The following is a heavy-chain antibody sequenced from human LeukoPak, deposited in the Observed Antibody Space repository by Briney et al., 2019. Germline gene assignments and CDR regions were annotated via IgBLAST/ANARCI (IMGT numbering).Heavy chain of an antibody. CDR1: GFTFSSYE. V-gene: IGHV3-48*03. D-gene: IGHD5-12*01. CDR3: AREVRAYGGYSQSDY. J-gene: IGHJ4*02. Sequence: GGSLRLSCAAPGFTFSSYEMNWVRQAPGKGLEWVSYISSSGSTKYYADSVKGRFTISRDNAKNSLYLQMNSLRAEDTAFYYCAREVRAYGGYSQSDYWGQGTLVTVSS. CDR2: ISSSGSTK.